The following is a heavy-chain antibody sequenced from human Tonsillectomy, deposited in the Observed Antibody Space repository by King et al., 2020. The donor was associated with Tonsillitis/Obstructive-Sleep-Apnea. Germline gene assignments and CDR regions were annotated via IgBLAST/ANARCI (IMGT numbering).Heavy chain of an antibody. D-gene: IGHD6-13*01. CDR2: IYPGDSDT. CDR1: GYSFTSYW. V-gene: IGHV5-51*01. Sequence: VQLVQSGAEVKKPGESLKISCKGSGYSFTSYWIGWVRQMPGKGLEWMGIIYPGDSDTRYSPSFQGQVTISAVKSISTAYLQWSSLKASDTAMYYCAGLQTAAAGTAVSLVDIWGQGTMVTVSS. J-gene: IGHJ3*02. CDR3: AGLQTAAAGTAVSLVDI.